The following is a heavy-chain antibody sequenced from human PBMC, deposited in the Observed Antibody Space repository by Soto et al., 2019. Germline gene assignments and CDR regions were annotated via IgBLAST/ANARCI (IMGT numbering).Heavy chain of an antibody. J-gene: IGHJ3*01. D-gene: IGHD2-2*01. CDR1: GFTFSDSS. CDR3: TRDDVASVRAAIDAFDV. Sequence: EVQLVESGGGLVQPGGSLKLSCATSGFTFSDSSTHWVRQASGKGLEWLGRIRSKADGYATGYAASVKGRFTISRDDSKSTAYLQMNSLKPEDTAIYYCTRDDVASVRAAIDAFDVWGQGTTVIVSS. V-gene: IGHV3-73*01. CDR2: IRSKADGYAT.